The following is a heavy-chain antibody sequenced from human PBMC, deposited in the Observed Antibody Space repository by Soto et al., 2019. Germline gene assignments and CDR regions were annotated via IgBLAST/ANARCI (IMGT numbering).Heavy chain of an antibody. CDR1: GVICSDFG. CDR3: VKGDLDTAVVNSPDAFDF. J-gene: IGHJ3*01. V-gene: IGHV3-30*18. Sequence: GGALRVSCEDSGVICSDFGMHWVRQAPGKGLEWVAVISYDGNNKYYAQSVKGRFTISRDNSKNTLFLNMDSLRPEDTAVYHCVKGDLDTAVVNSPDAFDFWAPGTMVTVSS. D-gene: IGHD5-18*01. CDR2: ISYDGNNK.